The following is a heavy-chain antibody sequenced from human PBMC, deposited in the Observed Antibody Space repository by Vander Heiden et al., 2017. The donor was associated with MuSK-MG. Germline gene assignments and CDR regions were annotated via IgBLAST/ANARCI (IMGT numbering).Heavy chain of an antibody. Sequence: QVQLQQWGAGLLKPSETLSLTCAAYGGSFSGYYWSWIRQPPGKGLEWIGEINHSGSTNYNPSLKSRVTISVDTSKNQFSLKLGSVTAADTAVYYCARGKGVTGVWGKGTTVTVSS. CDR1: GGSFSGYY. V-gene: IGHV4-34*01. D-gene: IGHD3-10*01. CDR2: INHSGST. J-gene: IGHJ6*04. CDR3: ARGKGVTGV.